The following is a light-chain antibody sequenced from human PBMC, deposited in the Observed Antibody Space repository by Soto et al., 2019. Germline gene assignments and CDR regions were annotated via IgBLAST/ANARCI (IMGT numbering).Light chain of an antibody. J-gene: IGLJ1*01. V-gene: IGLV2-14*01. CDR3: SSHGGSSPFYV. CDR1: SSDVGGYNY. CDR2: EVS. Sequence: QSALTQPASVPGSPGQSITISCTGTSSDVGGYNYVSWYQQHPGKVPKLIIHEVSNRPSGVSNRFSGSKSGNTASLTISGLQTEDEADYYCSSHGGSSPFYVFGTGTKVTVL.